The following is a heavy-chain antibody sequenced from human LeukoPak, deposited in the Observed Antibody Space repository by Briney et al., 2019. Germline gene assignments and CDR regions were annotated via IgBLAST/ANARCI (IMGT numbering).Heavy chain of an antibody. J-gene: IGHJ3*02. CDR2: IYYSGST. CDR3: ARHDPIVGTPDAFDI. CDR1: GGSISSYY. D-gene: IGHD1-26*01. Sequence: SETLSLTCTVSGGSISSYYWSWIRQPPGRGLEWIAYIYYSGSTDYNPSLKSRVTISLDTSKNQFSLKLSSVTAADTAVYYCARHDPIVGTPDAFDIWGQGTMVTVSS. V-gene: IGHV4-59*08.